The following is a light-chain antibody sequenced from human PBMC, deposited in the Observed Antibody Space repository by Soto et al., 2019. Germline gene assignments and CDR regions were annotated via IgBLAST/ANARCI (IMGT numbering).Light chain of an antibody. Sequence: DIQMTQSTSSLSASVGDGVTITCRASQSIVSYVSWYQQKPGKAPKLLIYAASRLESGVPSRFSGSRSGTDFTLTISSLQPEDFATYYCQQSYSRMTFGQRTKV. J-gene: IGKJ1*01. CDR1: QSIVSY. CDR3: QQSYSRMT. CDR2: AAS. V-gene: IGKV1-39*01.